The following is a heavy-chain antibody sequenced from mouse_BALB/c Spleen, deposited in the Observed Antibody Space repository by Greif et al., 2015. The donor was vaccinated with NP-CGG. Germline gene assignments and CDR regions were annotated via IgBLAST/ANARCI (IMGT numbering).Heavy chain of an antibody. CDR3: ARQNYGNSYATDY. D-gene: IGHD2-1*01. V-gene: IGHV5-9-2*01. J-gene: IGHJ4*01. CDR2: ISGGGSYT. CDR1: GFTFSSYG. Sequence: EVNVVESGGGLVKPGGSLKLSCAASGFTFSSYGMSWVRQTPEKRLEWVATISGGGSYTYYPDRVKGRFTIPRDNAKNNLYLQMSSLRSEDTALYYCARQNYGNSYATDYWGQGTSVTVSS.